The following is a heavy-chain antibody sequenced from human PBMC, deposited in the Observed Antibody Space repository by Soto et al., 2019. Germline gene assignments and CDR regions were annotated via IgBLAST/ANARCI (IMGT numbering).Heavy chain of an antibody. CDR1: GFNLRYYG. CDR2: IHISSSNI. D-gene: IGHD1-7*01. V-gene: IGHV3-48*03. CDR3: ARDGSTGTTNYHYARDV. Sequence: PVGLLIHSKIASGFNLRYYGVGWVSKDKGTGREWISYIHISSSNIYYADSGKGRFNISRDNAKNSLYLQMDSLRAEDTAVYYCARDGSTGTTNYHYARDVWGQGTTVTVS. J-gene: IGHJ6*02.